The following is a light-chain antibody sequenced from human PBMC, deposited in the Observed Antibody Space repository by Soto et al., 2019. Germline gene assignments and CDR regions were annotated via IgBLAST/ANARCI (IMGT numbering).Light chain of an antibody. CDR1: SSDVGLYDY. Sequence: QSALTQASSVSVSPGQSMTISCTGTSSDVGLYDYVSWYQQHPGKAPQLMIYAVSNRPSGVSNRFSASKSGNTASLFISGLQAEDEADYYCSSYTSESSYVFGSGTKVT. V-gene: IGLV2-14*01. CDR2: AVS. J-gene: IGLJ1*01. CDR3: SSYTSESSYV.